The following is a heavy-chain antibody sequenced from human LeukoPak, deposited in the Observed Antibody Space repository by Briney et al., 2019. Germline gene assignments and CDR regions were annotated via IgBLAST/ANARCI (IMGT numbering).Heavy chain of an antibody. CDR2: ISSSSNYI. CDR1: GFTFSSYS. CDR3: AVWGAFDY. J-gene: IGHJ4*02. D-gene: IGHD7-27*01. V-gene: IGHV3-21*01. Sequence: GGSLRLSCAASGFTFSSYSVNWVRQAPGKGLEWVSSISSSSNYIYYADSVKGRFTISRDNAKNSLYLQMNSLRAEDTAVYYCAVWGAFDYWGQGTLVTVSS.